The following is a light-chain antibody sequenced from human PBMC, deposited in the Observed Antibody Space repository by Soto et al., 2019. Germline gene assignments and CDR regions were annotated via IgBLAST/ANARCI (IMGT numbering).Light chain of an antibody. Sequence: QSVLTQPASVSGSPGQSITISCTGSVSDVGNFGPVSWHQQHPGQVPKLIIYEGNRRPSGVSSRFSGSKSGNTASLTISGLQAEDEADYYCCSYVGARTYVFGTGTKVTVL. CDR2: EGN. CDR3: CSYVGARTYV. CDR1: VSDVGNFGP. J-gene: IGLJ1*01. V-gene: IGLV2-23*01.